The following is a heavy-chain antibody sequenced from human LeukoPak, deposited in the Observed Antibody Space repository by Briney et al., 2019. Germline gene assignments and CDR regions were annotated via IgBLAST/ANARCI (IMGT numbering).Heavy chain of an antibody. CDR1: GGSFSGYY. D-gene: IGHD1-14*01. CDR2: INHSGST. J-gene: IGHJ4*02. Sequence: SETLSLTCAVYGGSFSGYYWSWIRQPPGKGLEWIGEINHSGSTNYNPSLKSRVTISVDTSKNQFSLKLSSVTAADTAVYYCARRTTLKSCSIYGYWGQGTLVTVSS. CDR3: ARRTTLKSCSIYGY. V-gene: IGHV4-34*01.